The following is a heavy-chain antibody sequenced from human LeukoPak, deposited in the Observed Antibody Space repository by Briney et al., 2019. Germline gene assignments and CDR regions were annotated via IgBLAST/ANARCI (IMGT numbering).Heavy chain of an antibody. D-gene: IGHD2-15*01. CDR1: GYTFTSYG. Sequence: GASVKVSCKASGYTFTSYGISWVRQAPGQGLEWMGWISAYNGNTNYAQKFQGGVTITRDTSASTAYMELGSLRSEDTAVYYCARSYCSGGSCYYPYHGLDVWGQGTTVTVSS. CDR2: ISAYNGNT. V-gene: IGHV1-18*01. J-gene: IGHJ6*02. CDR3: ARSYCSGGSCYYPYHGLDV.